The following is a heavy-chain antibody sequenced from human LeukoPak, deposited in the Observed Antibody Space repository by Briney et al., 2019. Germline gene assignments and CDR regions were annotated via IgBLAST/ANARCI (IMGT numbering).Heavy chain of an antibody. CDR2: TSSTSSYI. Sequence: GGSLRLSCEASGFTFSSYTMHWVRQAPGKGLEWGSSTSSTSSYINYADSVEGRFTISRDNAKNSLYLQMNSLRVEDTAVYYCARKLYSSSPTDAFDLWGQGTIVTVSS. J-gene: IGHJ3*01. CDR3: ARKLYSSSPTDAFDL. CDR1: GFTFSSYT. D-gene: IGHD6-6*01. V-gene: IGHV3-21*01.